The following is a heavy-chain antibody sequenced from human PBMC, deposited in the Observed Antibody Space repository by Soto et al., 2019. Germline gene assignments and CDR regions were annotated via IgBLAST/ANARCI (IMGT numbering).Heavy chain of an antibody. CDR3: AKRSSSSTFDY. CDR2: ISGSDDST. D-gene: IGHD6-6*01. J-gene: IGHJ4*02. V-gene: IGHV3-23*01. CDR1: GFTFSSYA. Sequence: EVQLLESGGGLVQPGESLRLSCAASGFTFSSYAMSWVRQAPGKGLEWGSVISGSDDSTYYADSVKGRFTICRDNSKNTLYLQMNSLRAEDTAVYYCAKRSSSSTFDYWGQGTLVTVSS.